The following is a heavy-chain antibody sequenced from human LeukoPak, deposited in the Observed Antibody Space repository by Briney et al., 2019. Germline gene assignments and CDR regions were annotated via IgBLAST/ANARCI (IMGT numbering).Heavy chain of an antibody. D-gene: IGHD1-1*01. CDR1: GFTFSSYN. CDR2: ISSSSSYI. CDR3: AKATGTLGN. V-gene: IGHV3-21*04. Sequence: GGSLRLSCAASGFTFSSYNMNWVRQAPGKGLEWVSSISSSSSYIYYVDAVKGRFTISRDNSKNTLYLQMNSLTAEDTAIYYCAKATGTLGNWGQGTLVTVSS. J-gene: IGHJ4*02.